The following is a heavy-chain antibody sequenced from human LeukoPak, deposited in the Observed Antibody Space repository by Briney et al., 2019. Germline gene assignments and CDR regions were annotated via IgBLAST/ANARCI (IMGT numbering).Heavy chain of an antibody. CDR3: VRDVGAAPDYYFDY. D-gene: IGHD1-26*01. J-gene: IGHJ4*02. CDR2: IYHSGST. Sequence: EPSETLSLTCTVSGGSMTSHYWSWIRLPPGRGLEWIGEIYHSGSTNYNASLKSRVTISVDKSKNQFSLRLTSVTAADTAVYYCVRDVGAAPDYYFDYWGQGTLVTVSS. CDR1: GGSMTSHY. V-gene: IGHV4-59*11.